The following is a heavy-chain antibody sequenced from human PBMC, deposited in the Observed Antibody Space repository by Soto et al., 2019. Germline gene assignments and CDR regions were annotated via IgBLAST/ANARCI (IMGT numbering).Heavy chain of an antibody. CDR3: ARLSEASPAFYFDY. J-gene: IGHJ4*02. Sequence: PSETLSLTCTVSGGSISSYYWSWIRQPPGKGLEWIGYIYYSGSTNYNPSLKSRVTISVDTSKNQFSLKLSSVTAADTAVYYCARLSEASPAFYFDYWGQGTLVTVSS. V-gene: IGHV4-59*08. D-gene: IGHD2-21*01. CDR1: GGSISSYY. CDR2: IYYSGST.